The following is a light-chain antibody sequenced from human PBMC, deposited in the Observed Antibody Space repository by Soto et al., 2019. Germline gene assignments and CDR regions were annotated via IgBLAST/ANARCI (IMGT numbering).Light chain of an antibody. Sequence: DIQMTQSPSTLPASVGDRVPITCRASQSISTWWAWYQQKPGKAPQLLIYKASILERGVSSRFSGSGSGTEFTLTISSLQPDDFATYYCQQYNSYLWTFGQGTKVEVK. V-gene: IGKV1-5*03. CDR1: QSISTW. J-gene: IGKJ1*01. CDR2: KAS. CDR3: QQYNSYLWT.